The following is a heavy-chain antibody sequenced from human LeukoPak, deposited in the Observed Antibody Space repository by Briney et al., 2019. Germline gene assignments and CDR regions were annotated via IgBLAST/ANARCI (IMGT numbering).Heavy chain of an antibody. D-gene: IGHD2-2*01. CDR1: GGSISSGGYY. CDR2: IYYSGST. V-gene: IGHV4-31*03. Sequence: SETLSLTCTVSGGSISSGGYYWSWIRQHPGKGLEWIGYIYYSGSTYYNPSLKSRVTISVDTSKNQFSLKLSSVTAADTAVYYCAGEYHQLLQGAYGMDVWGQGTTVTVSS. CDR3: AGEYHQLLQGAYGMDV. J-gene: IGHJ6*02.